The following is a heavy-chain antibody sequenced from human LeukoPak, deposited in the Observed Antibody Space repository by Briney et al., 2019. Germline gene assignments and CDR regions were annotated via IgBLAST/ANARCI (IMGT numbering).Heavy chain of an antibody. CDR1: GFTFSSYS. Sequence: GGALRLSCAASGFTFSSYSMNWVRPAPGKGLEWVSSISSSSSYIYYADSVKGRFTISRDNAKNSLYLQMNSLRAEDTAVYYCASSVVVVAATGVWGQGTLVTVSS. J-gene: IGHJ4*02. V-gene: IGHV3-21*01. CDR3: ASSVVVVAATGV. D-gene: IGHD2-15*01. CDR2: ISSSSSYI.